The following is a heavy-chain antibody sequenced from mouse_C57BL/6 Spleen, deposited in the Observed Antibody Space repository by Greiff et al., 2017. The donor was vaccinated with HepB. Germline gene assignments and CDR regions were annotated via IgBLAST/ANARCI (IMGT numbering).Heavy chain of an antibody. J-gene: IGHJ2*01. CDR1: GYTFTSYW. CDR3: ASNYGNEYYFDY. CDR2: IDPSDSYT. Sequence: QVQLKQPGAELVKPGASVKLSCKASGYTFTSYWMQWVKQRPGQGLEWIGEIDPSDSYTNYNQKFKGKATLTVDTSSSTAYMQLSSLTSEDSAVYYCASNYGNEYYFDYWGQGTTLTVSS. V-gene: IGHV1-50*01. D-gene: IGHD2-1*01.